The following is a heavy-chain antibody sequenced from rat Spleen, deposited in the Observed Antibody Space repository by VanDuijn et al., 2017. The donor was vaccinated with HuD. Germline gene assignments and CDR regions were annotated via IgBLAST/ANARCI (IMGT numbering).Heavy chain of an antibody. D-gene: IGHD1-9*01. Sequence: EVQLVESGGGLVQPGRSLKLSCVASGFTFNNYWMSWIRQAPGKGLEWVASITNTGGNIYYPDSVKGRFTISRDNAQNTLYMQMNSLRSEDTATYYCTRENYGYNYDYWGQGVMVTVSS. CDR3: TRENYGYNYDY. CDR1: GFTFNNYW. CDR2: ITNTGGNI. V-gene: IGHV5-31*01. J-gene: IGHJ2*01.